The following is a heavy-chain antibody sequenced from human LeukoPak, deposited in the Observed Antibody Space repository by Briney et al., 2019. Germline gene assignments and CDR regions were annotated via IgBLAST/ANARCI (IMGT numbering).Heavy chain of an antibody. V-gene: IGHV3-74*01. D-gene: IGHD3-22*01. CDR1: GFTFSRYW. CDR3: ATGNYYDSRGYYTFGH. Sequence: GGFLRLACAASGFTFSRYWMHWVRQAPGKGLVWVSRINGDGSTTSYADSVKGGFTISRDNAKNTLYLQMNSLRAEDTAVYYCATGNYYDSRGYYTFGHWGQGTLVTVFS. CDR2: INGDGSTT. J-gene: IGHJ1*01.